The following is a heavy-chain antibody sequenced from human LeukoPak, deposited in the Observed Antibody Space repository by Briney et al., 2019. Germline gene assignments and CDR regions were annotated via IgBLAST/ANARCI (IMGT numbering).Heavy chain of an antibody. J-gene: IGHJ4*02. V-gene: IGHV3-30-3*01. CDR3: ARGGAYCGGDCSSSKFDY. CDR2: ISYDGTSK. Sequence: PGGSLRLSCAASGFTFSNYAMHWVRQTPGRGLEWVAVISYDGTSKYYGDSVQGRFTISRDNSKNTLYLQMNSLRSEDTAVYYCARGGAYCGGDCSSSKFDYWGQGTLVTVSS. CDR1: GFTFSNYA. D-gene: IGHD2-21*01.